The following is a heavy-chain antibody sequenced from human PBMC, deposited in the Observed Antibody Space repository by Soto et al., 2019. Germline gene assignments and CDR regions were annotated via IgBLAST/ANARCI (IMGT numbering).Heavy chain of an antibody. CDR2: ISGSGSST. D-gene: IGHD1-7*01. CDR1: GLTFNNYA. Sequence: EVQLVESGGGLVQPGGSLRLSCAASGLTFNNYAMSWVRQAPGKGLEWVSGISGSGSSTYYADSVYGRFTISRDNSINTLYLHMNSLRAEDTAVYYCAKEAELSAGYGMDVWGQGTTVTVSS. J-gene: IGHJ6*02. CDR3: AKEAELSAGYGMDV. V-gene: IGHV3-23*04.